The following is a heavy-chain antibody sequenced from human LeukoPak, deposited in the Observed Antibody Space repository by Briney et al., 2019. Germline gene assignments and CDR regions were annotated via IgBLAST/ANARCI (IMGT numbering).Heavy chain of an antibody. CDR3: AKDRRVAAAAIDSFDI. CDR1: GFTFSSYS. V-gene: IGHV3-23*01. J-gene: IGHJ3*02. D-gene: IGHD6-13*01. CDR2: ISGSGGST. Sequence: GGSLRLSCAASGFTFSSYSMNWVRQAPGKGLEWVSAISGSGGSTYYADSVKGRFTISRDNSKNTLYLQMNSLRAEDTAVYYCAKDRRVAAAAIDSFDIWGQGTMVTVSS.